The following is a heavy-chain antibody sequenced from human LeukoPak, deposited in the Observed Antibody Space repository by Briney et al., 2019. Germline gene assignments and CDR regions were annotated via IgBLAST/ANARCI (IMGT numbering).Heavy chain of an antibody. V-gene: IGHV3-23*01. CDR1: GFTFSCYA. CDR2: ISGSGGST. D-gene: IGHD3-9*01. CDR3: AKEEDYDILTAFDY. Sequence: PGGSLRLYCAASGFTFSCYAMSWVRQAPGQGLEWVSAISGSGGSTYYADSVKGRFTISRDNSKNTLYLQMNSLRAEDTAVYYCAKEEDYDILTAFDYWGQGTLVTVSS. J-gene: IGHJ4*02.